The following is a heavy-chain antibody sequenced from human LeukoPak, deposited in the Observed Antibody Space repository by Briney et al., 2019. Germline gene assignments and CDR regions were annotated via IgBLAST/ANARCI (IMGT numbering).Heavy chain of an antibody. V-gene: IGHV3-48*03. D-gene: IGHD3-10*01. Sequence: GGSLRLSCAASGFTFSSYEMNWVRQAPGKGLEWVSYISSSGSTIYYADSVKGRFTISRDNSKNTLFLHMNSLRAEDTAVYSCAKGYYGSGSYGWFDYWGQGTLVTVSS. CDR2: ISSSGSTI. J-gene: IGHJ4*02. CDR1: GFTFSSYE. CDR3: AKGYYGSGSYGWFDY.